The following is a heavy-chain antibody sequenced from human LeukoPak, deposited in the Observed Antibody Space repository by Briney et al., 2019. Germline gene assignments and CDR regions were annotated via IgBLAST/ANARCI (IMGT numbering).Heavy chain of an antibody. D-gene: IGHD2-2*02. CDR1: GGSISSYY. Sequence: SETLSLTCTVSGGSISSYYWSWIRQPPGKGLEWIGYIYYSGSTNYNPSLKSRVTISVDTSKNQFSLKLSSVTAADTAVYYCARESCSSTSCYTRAAFGIWGQGTMVTVSS. CDR3: ARESCSSTSCYTRAAFGI. CDR2: IYYSGST. J-gene: IGHJ3*02. V-gene: IGHV4-59*01.